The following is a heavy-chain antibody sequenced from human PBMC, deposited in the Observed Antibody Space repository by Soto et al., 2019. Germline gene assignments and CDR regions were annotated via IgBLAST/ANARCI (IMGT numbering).Heavy chain of an antibody. J-gene: IGHJ5*02. V-gene: IGHV1-18*01. D-gene: IGHD1-7*01. CDR2: ISAYNGNT. CDR3: ARETQLELLGLIWFWFDP. CDR1: GYTFTSYG. Sequence: ASVNVSCKASGYTFTSYGISWVRQAPGQGLEWMGWISAYNGNTNYAQKLQGRVTMTTDTSTSTAYMELRSLRSDDTAVYYCARETQLELLGLIWFWFDPWGQGTLVTVSS.